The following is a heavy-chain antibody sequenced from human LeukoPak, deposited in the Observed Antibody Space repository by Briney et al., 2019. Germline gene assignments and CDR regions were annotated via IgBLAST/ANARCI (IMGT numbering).Heavy chain of an antibody. J-gene: IGHJ4*02. CDR2: ISAYDGNT. V-gene: IGHV1-18*01. CDR1: GYTFTSYG. Sequence: ASVKVSCKASGYTFTSYGISWVRQAPGQGLEWMGWISAYDGNTNYAQKLHGKVTMTTDTTKSTDKVDLRRLRSDDAAVYYCARNLDSSSWYASNGEYWGQGTLVTVSS. D-gene: IGHD6-13*01. CDR3: ARNLDSSSWYASNGEY.